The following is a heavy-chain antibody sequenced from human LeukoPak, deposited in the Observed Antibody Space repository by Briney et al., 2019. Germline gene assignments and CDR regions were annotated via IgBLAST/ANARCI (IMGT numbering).Heavy chain of an antibody. D-gene: IGHD2/OR15-2a*01. CDR2: IYNDGST. CDR3: ARNILFAFDI. V-gene: IGHV3-53*01. J-gene: IGHJ3*02. Sequence: GGSLRLSCAASGLTVSSSYMSWVRQAPGKGLEWVSIIYNDGSTYYADSMKGRFTISRDNSKNTQYLQVNSLRAEDTAMYYCARNILFAFDIWGQGTMVTVSS. CDR1: GLTVSSSY.